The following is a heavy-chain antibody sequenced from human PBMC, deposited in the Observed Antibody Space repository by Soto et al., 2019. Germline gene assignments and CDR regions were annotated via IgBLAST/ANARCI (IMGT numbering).Heavy chain of an antibody. Sequence: ASVKVSCKASGYTFTDYFIHWVRQAPGQGFEWMGWINPKSRGTNYAQKFQGRVTMTRDTSNSTAYMELRGLKSDDTAVYYCARDRDFRDGYNSGYYFDYWGQGTLVTVSS. CDR3: ARDRDFRDGYNSGYYFDY. J-gene: IGHJ4*02. V-gene: IGHV1-2*02. D-gene: IGHD5-12*01. CDR1: GYTFTDYF. CDR2: INPKSRGT.